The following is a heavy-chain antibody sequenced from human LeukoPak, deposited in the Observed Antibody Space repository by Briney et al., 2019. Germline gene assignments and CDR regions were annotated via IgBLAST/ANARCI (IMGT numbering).Heavy chain of an antibody. CDR3: AKIAVAGNWYFDL. J-gene: IGHJ2*01. V-gene: IGHV3-48*01. D-gene: IGHD6-19*01. CDR2: ISSGSSSI. CDR1: GFTFSSYD. Sequence: PGGSLRLSCAGSGFTFSSYDMNWVRQAPGKGLEWVSYISSGSSSIDYADSVKGRFTVSRDNSKNTLYLQMNSLRAEDTALYYCAKIAVAGNWYFDLWGRGTLVTVSS.